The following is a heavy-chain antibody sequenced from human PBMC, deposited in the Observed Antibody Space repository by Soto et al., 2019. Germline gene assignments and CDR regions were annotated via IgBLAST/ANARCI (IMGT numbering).Heavy chain of an antibody. D-gene: IGHD3-9*01. CDR3: ARGQADYDILTGYHYYYYGMDV. CDR2: INPSGGST. Sequence: ASVKVSCTASGYTYTSYYMHWVRQAPGQGLEWMGIINPSGGSTSYAQKFQGRVTMTRDTSTSTVYMELSSLRSEDTAVYYCARGQADYDILTGYHYYYYGMDVWGQGTTVTVSS. CDR1: GYTYTSYY. V-gene: IGHV1-46*01. J-gene: IGHJ6*02.